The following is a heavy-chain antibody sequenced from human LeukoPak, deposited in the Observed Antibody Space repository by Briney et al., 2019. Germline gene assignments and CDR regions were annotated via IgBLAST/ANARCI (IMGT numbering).Heavy chain of an antibody. D-gene: IGHD5-12*01. Sequence: SETLSLTCSVSGGSISLHFWTWIRQPAGKGLEWIGRIYSSGSANYNPSLRSRVTMSIDTSTNQFSLKVTSVTAADTAVYYRARKLPGYRGYDYVIDYWGQGTLVTVSS. J-gene: IGHJ4*02. CDR3: ARKLPGYRGYDYVIDY. CDR1: GGSISLHF. CDR2: IYSSGSA. V-gene: IGHV4-4*07.